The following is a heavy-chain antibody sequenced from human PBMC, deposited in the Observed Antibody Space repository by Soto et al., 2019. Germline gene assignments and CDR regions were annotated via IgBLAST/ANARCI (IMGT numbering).Heavy chain of an antibody. Sequence: SQTLSLTCAISGDSVSSNSAAWSWIRQSPSRGLEWLGRTYYRSKWYNDYAVSVKSRITINPDTSKNQFSLQLNSVTPEDTAVYYCAREVEMRFTPIAAVAPFDYWGQGTLVTVSS. CDR3: AREVEMRFTPIAAVAPFDY. CDR2: TYYRSKWYN. J-gene: IGHJ4*02. D-gene: IGHD6-13*01. V-gene: IGHV6-1*01. CDR1: GDSVSSNSAA.